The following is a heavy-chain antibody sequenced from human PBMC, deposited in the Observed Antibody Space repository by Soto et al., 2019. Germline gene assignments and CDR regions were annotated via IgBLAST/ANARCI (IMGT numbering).Heavy chain of an antibody. D-gene: IGHD3-10*01. J-gene: IGHJ6*03. V-gene: IGHV3-13*01. CDR3: ARGKYYYGSGSPQDMDV. Sequence: EVQLVESGGGLVQPGGSLRLSCAASGFTFSSYDMHWVRQATGKGLEWVSAIGTAGDTYYPGSVKGRFTISRENAKNSLYRQMNSLRAGDTAVYYCARGKYYYGSGSPQDMDVWGKGTTVTVSS. CDR1: GFTFSSYD. CDR2: IGTAGDT.